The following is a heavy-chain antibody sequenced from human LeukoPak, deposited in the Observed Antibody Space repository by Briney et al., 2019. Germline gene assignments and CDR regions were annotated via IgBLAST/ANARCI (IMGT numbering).Heavy chain of an antibody. V-gene: IGHV3-48*03. CDR1: GFTFSIYE. CDR3: AREIRDRERIGGSTPPAIDI. D-gene: IGHD5-24*01. CDR2: ISSSDSTI. Sequence: GGSLRPSRAPSGFTFSIYEMNWVRQAPGEGLEWVSYISSSDSTIYYADSVKGRFTISRDNAKNSLYLQMNSLRAEDTAVYYCAREIRDRERIGGSTPPAIDICGQGAMVTVSS. J-gene: IGHJ3*02.